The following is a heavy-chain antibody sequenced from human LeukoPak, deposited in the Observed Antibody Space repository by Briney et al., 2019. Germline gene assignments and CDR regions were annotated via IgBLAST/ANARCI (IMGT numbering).Heavy chain of an antibody. V-gene: IGHV4-59*01. CDR1: GGSLSSYY. CDR2: IYYRGSA. D-gene: IGHD3-22*01. CDR3: ARGPGSSAYYSPSYYYGMDV. Sequence: PSETLSLTCTVYGGSLSSYYWSWIPQPPGKGVEWVWCIYYRGSANSKPSLKGRVTMSVDTPKNKFSLKLSSVTAADTAVYYCARGPGSSAYYSPSYYYGMDVWGQGTTVTVSS. J-gene: IGHJ6*02.